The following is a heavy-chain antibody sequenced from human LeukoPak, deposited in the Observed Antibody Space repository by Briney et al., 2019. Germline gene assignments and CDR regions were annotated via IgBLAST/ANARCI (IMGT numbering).Heavy chain of an antibody. J-gene: IGHJ2*01. Sequence: GGSLRLSCAASGFTFDDYGMSWVRQAPGKALEWVSGINWNGGSTGYADSVKGRFTISRDNAKNSLYLQMNSLRAEDTALYYCARLGGIAAADLNWYFDLWGRGTLVTVSS. D-gene: IGHD6-13*01. V-gene: IGHV3-20*04. CDR1: GFTFDDYG. CDR3: ARLGGIAAADLNWYFDL. CDR2: INWNGGST.